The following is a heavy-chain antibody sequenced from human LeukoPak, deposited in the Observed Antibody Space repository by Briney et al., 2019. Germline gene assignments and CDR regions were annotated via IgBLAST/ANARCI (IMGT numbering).Heavy chain of an antibody. Sequence: GGSLRLSCAASGFTFSSYRMHWVRQAPGKGLEWVAFIRYDGSNKYYADSVKGRFTISRDNSKNTLYLQMNSRRAEDTAVYYCARDAQAFGHYMDVWGKGTTVTVSS. V-gene: IGHV3-30*02. CDR2: IRYDGSNK. D-gene: IGHD3-16*01. CDR3: ARDAQAFGHYMDV. J-gene: IGHJ6*03. CDR1: GFTFSSYR.